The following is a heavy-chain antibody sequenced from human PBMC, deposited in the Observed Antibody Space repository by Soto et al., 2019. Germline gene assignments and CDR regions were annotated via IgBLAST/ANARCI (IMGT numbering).Heavy chain of an antibody. CDR1: GFSLITCA. CDR3: AKGHPGGSCYSGLDC. D-gene: IGHD2-15*01. V-gene: IGHV3-23*01. Sequence: GGSLRLSCAASGFSLITCAITFVRQSPLKGLEWVLCISGSGDTTYYADSVKGRFTISRDTSKNTVYLQMNSLRVDDTAVYYCAKGHPGGSCYSGLDCWGQGTLVTVSS. J-gene: IGHJ4*02. CDR2: ISGSGDTT.